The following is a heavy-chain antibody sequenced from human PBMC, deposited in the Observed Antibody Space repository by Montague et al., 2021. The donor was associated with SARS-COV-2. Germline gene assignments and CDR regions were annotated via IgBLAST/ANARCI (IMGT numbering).Heavy chain of an antibody. J-gene: IGHJ6*02. CDR2: LYTSGST. CDR1: GASVRTYY. V-gene: IGHV4-4*07. Sequence: ETLSLTCTVAGASVRTYYWSWIRQSAGKKLEWMGRLYTSGSTYYNPSFKSRVTMSLDTSKNLFSLNLSSMTAADTAVYYCARDGADYSFAYYHEMDVWGQGIAVTVSS. CDR3: ARDGADYSFAYYHEMDV. D-gene: IGHD5-12*01.